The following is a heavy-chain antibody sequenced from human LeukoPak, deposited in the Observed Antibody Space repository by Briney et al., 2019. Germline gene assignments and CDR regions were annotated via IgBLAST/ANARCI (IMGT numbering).Heavy chain of an antibody. V-gene: IGHV3-48*01. CDR3: ARDGGGDY. J-gene: IGHJ4*02. CDR2: ITSGSSTT. Sequence: GGSLRLSCAASGFMFSSYWMSWVRQAPGKGLEWVSYITSGSSTTYYADSVKGRFTISRDNAKNSLFLQMNSLRAEDTAVYYCARDGGGDYWGQGTLVTVSS. D-gene: IGHD3-16*01. CDR1: GFMFSSYW.